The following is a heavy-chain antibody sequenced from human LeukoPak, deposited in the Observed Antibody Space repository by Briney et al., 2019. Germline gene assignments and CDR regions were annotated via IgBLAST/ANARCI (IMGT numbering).Heavy chain of an antibody. CDR2: IHTSGRI. V-gene: IGHV4-4*07. Sequence: SETLSLTCTVSGGSISNYHWSWIRQPAGKGLEWIGRIHTSGRINYNPSPKSRITISVDKSKNQFSLELSSVTAADTAVYYCAGFDSSRAGITASFDYWGQGTLVTVSS. CDR3: AGFDSSRAGITASFDY. J-gene: IGHJ4*02. CDR1: GGSISNYH. D-gene: IGHD1-14*01.